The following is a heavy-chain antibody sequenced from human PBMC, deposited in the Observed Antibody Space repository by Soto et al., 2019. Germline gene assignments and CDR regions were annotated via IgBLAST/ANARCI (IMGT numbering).Heavy chain of an antibody. CDR2: MNPNSGNT. CDR1: GYTFTSYD. CDR3: ARDGRYYDILTGYYPYYYYYGMDV. D-gene: IGHD3-9*01. V-gene: IGHV1-8*01. Sequence: GASVKVSCKASGYTFTSYDINWVRQATGQGLEWMGWMNPNSGNTGYAQKFQGRVTMTRNTSISTAYMELSSLRSEDTAVYYCARDGRYYDILTGYYPYYYYYGMDVWG. J-gene: IGHJ6*02.